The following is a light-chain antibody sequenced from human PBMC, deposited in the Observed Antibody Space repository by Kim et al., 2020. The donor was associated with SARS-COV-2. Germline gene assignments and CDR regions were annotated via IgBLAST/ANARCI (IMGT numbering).Light chain of an antibody. V-gene: IGLV1-47*01. CDR1: SSNIGTNY. J-gene: IGLJ3*02. CDR2: GND. Sequence: GQRVTISCSGSSSNIGTNYVSWHQQVPGTAPKLLLYGNDQRPSGVPDRFSGSKSGTSASLAISGLRSEDEADYYCAAWDDSLNAWVFGGGTQLTVL. CDR3: AAWDDSLNAWV.